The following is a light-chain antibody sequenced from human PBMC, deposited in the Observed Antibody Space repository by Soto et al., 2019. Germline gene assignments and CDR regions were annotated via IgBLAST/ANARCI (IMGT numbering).Light chain of an antibody. CDR3: CSYAGSYTYWV. Sequence: QSVLTQPRSVSGSPGQSVTISCTGTNSDVGGYNYVSWYQQYPGKAPKLMISDVSKRPSGVPDRFSGSKSGSTASLTISGLQAEDEADYYCCSYAGSYTYWVFGGGTKLTVL. CDR1: NSDVGGYNY. CDR2: DVS. V-gene: IGLV2-11*01. J-gene: IGLJ3*02.